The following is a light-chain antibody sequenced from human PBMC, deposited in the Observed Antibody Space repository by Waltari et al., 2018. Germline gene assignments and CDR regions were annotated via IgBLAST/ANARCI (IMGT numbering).Light chain of an antibody. CDR3: YSAADNHRVL. J-gene: IGLJ2*01. CDR2: KDS. V-gene: IGLV3-27*01. CDR1: ILAKKY. Sequence: SSELTQPASVAVALGQTAVITCSGDILAKKYGRWLQQKPGQAPVLFIYKDSERPSGIPDRFSGSSSGTTLTLTISGAQVEDEAAYYCYSAADNHRVLFGGGTKLTVL.